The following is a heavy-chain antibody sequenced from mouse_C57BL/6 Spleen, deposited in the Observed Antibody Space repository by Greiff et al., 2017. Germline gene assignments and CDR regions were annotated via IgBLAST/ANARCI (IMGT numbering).Heavy chain of an antibody. Sequence: VQLQQSGAELARPGASVKLSCKASGYTFTSYGISWVKQRTGQGLEWIGEIYPRSGNTYYNEKFKGKATLTADKSSSTAYMELRILTSEDSAVYFCARGGSSLYFDYWGQGTTLTVSS. CDR2: IYPRSGNT. CDR3: ARGGSSLYFDY. D-gene: IGHD1-1*01. V-gene: IGHV1-81*01. J-gene: IGHJ2*01. CDR1: GYTFTSYG.